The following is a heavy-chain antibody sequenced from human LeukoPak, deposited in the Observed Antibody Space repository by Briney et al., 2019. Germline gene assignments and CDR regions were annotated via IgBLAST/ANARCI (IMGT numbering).Heavy chain of an antibody. CDR3: ARARVQLSAYYYYGMDV. CDR1: GFTFTDFY. J-gene: IGHJ6*02. CDR2: IYSGGST. D-gene: IGHD3-16*02. V-gene: IGHV3-66*01. Sequence: SGGSLRLSCAASGFTFTDFYMSWIRQAPGKGLEWVSVIYSGGSTYYADSVKGRFTISRDNSKSTLYLQMNSLRAEDTAVYYCARARVQLSAYYYYGMDVWGQGTTVTVSS.